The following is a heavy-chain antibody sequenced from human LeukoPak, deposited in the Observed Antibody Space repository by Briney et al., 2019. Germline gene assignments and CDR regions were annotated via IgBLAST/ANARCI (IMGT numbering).Heavy chain of an antibody. CDR1: GGSISSHY. CDR2: IYYSGST. D-gene: IGHD6-6*01. CDR3: ARAARRSYYYYYMDV. V-gene: IGHV4-59*11. J-gene: IGHJ6*03. Sequence: SETLSLTCTVSGGSISSHYWSWIRQPPGKGLEWIGYIYYSGSTNYNPSLKSRVTISVDTSKNQFSLKLSSVTAADTAVYYCARAARRSYYYYYMDVWGKGTTVTVSS.